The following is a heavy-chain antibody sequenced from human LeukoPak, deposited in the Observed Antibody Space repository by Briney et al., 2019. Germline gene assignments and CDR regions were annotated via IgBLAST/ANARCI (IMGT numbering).Heavy chain of an antibody. CDR3: ARGGGYCSSTSCSWFDP. D-gene: IGHD2-2*01. Sequence: ASVKVSCKASGYTFTGYYMHWVRQAPGQGLEWMGWINPNSGGTNYAQKFQGRVTMTRDTSISTAYMELSRLRSDDTAVYYCARGGGYCSSTSCSWFDPWGQGTLVTVSS. CDR2: INPNSGGT. V-gene: IGHV1-2*02. J-gene: IGHJ5*02. CDR1: GYTFTGYY.